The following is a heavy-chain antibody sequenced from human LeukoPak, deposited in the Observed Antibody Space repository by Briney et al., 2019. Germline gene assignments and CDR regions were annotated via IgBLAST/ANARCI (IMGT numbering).Heavy chain of an antibody. D-gene: IGHD3-22*01. V-gene: IGHV4-31*11. CDR2: IYYSGST. Sequence: SQTLSLTCAVSGGSISSGGYSWSWIRQHPGKGLEWIGYIYYSGSTYYNPSLKSRVTISVDTSKNQFSLKLSSVTAADTAVYYCARVGGGTYYYDSSGYWFDYWGQGTLVTVSS. CDR3: ARVGGGTYYYDSSGYWFDY. J-gene: IGHJ4*02. CDR1: GGSISSGGYS.